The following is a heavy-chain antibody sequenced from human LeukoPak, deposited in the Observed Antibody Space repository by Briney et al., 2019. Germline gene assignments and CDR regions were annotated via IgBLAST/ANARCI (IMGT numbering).Heavy chain of an antibody. J-gene: IGHJ4*02. V-gene: IGHV1-3*01. CDR2: INAGDGNT. D-gene: IGHD5-12*01. CDR1: GYTFTSYA. CDR3: ARDIGNGYSGYGVY. Sequence: GASVKVSCKASGYTFTSYAMHWVRQAPGQRLEWMGWINAGDGNTKYSQRFQGRVTITRDTFASAAYMELSSLRSEDTAVYYCARDIGNGYSGYGVYWGQGTLVTVSS.